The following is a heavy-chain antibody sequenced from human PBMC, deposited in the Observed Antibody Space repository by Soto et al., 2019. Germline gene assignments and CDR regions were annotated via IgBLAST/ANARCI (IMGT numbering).Heavy chain of an antibody. Sequence: EVQLVESGGGLVQPGGSLRLSCAASGFTFSSYEMMWVRQAPGKGLEWVSYIHNSRGSAIYYADSVKGRFTISRDNAENSLYLQMNSLRAEDTAVYYCATSLSGYYYSYWGQGTLVTVS. J-gene: IGHJ4*02. D-gene: IGHD3-22*01. CDR1: GFTFSSYE. CDR2: IHNSRGSAI. CDR3: ATSLSGYYYSY. V-gene: IGHV3-48*03.